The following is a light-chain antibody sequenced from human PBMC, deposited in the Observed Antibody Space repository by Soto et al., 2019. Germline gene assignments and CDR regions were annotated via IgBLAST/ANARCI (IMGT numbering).Light chain of an antibody. CDR3: LQNHNYPRT. V-gene: IGKV1-6*01. CDR1: QDISDD. J-gene: IGKJ1*01. Sequence: AIQMTQSPSSKSESVGYRVSITCRASQDISDDVGWYQQTPGKAPKLLISGASRLQSGVPSRFSGSGSGAAFTLTITSLRPEDSATYYCLQNHNYPRTFGQGTKVDI. CDR2: GAS.